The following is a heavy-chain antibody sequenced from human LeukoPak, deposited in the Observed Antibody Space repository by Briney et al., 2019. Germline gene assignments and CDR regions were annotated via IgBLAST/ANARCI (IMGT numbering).Heavy chain of an antibody. CDR2: IRSKAYGGTT. D-gene: IGHD3-22*01. V-gene: IGHV3-49*04. Sequence: PGGSLRLSCTASGFTFGDYAMSWVRQAPGKGLEWVGFIRSKAYGGTTEYAASVKGRFTISRDDSKSIAYLQMNSLKTEDTAVYYCTRDYYSDSSGLGDWGQGTLVTVSS. CDR1: GFTFGDYA. CDR3: TRDYYSDSSGLGD. J-gene: IGHJ4*02.